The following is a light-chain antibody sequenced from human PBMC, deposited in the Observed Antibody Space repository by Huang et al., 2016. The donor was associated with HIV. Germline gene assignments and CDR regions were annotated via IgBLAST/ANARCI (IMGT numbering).Light chain of an antibody. CDR1: QSISNY. V-gene: IGKV1-39*01. J-gene: IGKJ5*01. Sequence: DIQMTQSPSSLSAYVGDRVTITCRARQSISNYLNWYQQKPGKAPKLLIYAASSLQSGVPSRFSGSGSGTDFTLTISSLQPEDFATYYCQPSYSTPITFGQGTRLEIK. CDR3: QPSYSTPIT. CDR2: AAS.